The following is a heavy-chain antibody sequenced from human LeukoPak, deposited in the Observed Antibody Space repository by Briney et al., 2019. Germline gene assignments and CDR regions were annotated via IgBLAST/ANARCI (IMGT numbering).Heavy chain of an antibody. V-gene: IGHV1-69*13. CDR1: GGTFSSYA. Sequence: GASVKVSCKASGGTFSSYAISWVRQAPGQGLEWMGGIIPIFGTANYAQKFQGRVTITADESTSTAYMELSSLRSEDTAAYYCARNQWDWFDPWGQGTLVTVSS. D-gene: IGHD1-26*01. CDR3: ARNQWDWFDP. J-gene: IGHJ5*02. CDR2: IIPIFGTA.